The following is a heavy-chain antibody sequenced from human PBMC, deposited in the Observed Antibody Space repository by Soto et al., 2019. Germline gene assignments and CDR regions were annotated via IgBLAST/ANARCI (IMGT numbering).Heavy chain of an antibody. CDR1: GDSVSSGSYY. V-gene: IGHV4-61*03. CDR3: ARAYYYVLGRGRSMDV. CDR2: IYGTGST. Sequence: QVQLQESGPGLVKPSETLSLTCTVSGDSVSSGSYYWSWIRQPPGKGLEWIGYIYGTGSTTYNPSHKSRVTISVDTSKTHFSLKLSSVTAADTAVFYCARAYYYVLGRGRSMDVWGQGTTVTVSS. J-gene: IGHJ6*02. D-gene: IGHD3-10*01.